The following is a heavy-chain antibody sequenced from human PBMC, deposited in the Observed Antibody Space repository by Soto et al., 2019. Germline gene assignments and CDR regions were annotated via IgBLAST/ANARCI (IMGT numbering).Heavy chain of an antibody. V-gene: IGHV3-30*03. CDR3: VRKRMGSTNGWYYDY. Sequence: QVQLVESGGGVVQPGRSLRLSCAASGFTFSSYGMHWVRQAPGKGLEWVAIISHDGGDENYADSVKGRFTISRDNSKNTVDLQMTSLRAEHTAAYYCVRKRMGSTNGWYYDYWGQGTLVTVSS. J-gene: IGHJ4*02. CDR2: ISHDGGDE. CDR1: GFTFSSYG. D-gene: IGHD6-19*01.